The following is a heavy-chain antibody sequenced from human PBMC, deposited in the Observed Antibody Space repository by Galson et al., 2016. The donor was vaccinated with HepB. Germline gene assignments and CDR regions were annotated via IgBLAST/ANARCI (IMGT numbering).Heavy chain of an antibody. J-gene: IGHJ6*02. CDR3: ARQLRRGSGDYGMDV. Sequence: SNYSFTSHGISWVRQAPGQGLEWLGWISPYNGITNYEQKFQDRVTMTTDTATSTAYMQLRSLRSDDTAVYFCARQLRRGSGDYGMDVWGQGTTVTVSS. V-gene: IGHV1-18*01. CDR1: NYSFTSHG. D-gene: IGHD3-10*01. CDR2: ISPYNGIT.